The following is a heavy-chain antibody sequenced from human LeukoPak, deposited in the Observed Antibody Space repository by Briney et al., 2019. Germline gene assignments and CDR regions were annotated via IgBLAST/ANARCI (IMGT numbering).Heavy chain of an antibody. CDR2: ISSSSSHI. CDR1: GFTFSSYS. V-gene: IGHV3-21*01. CDR3: ARDRWEPVVVVPAAIAF. D-gene: IGHD2-2*01. J-gene: IGHJ4*02. Sequence: GGSLRLSCAASGFTFSSYSMNWVRQAPGKGLEWVSSISSSSSHIYYTDSVKGRFTISRDNAKTSLYLQMNSLRAEDTAVNYCARDRWEPVVVVPAAIAFWGQGTLVTVSS.